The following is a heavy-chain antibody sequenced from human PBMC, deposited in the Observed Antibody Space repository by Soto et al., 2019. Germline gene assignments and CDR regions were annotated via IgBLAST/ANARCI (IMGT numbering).Heavy chain of an antibody. J-gene: IGHJ4*02. CDR3: AIELIRWRGLRLGELRNFDY. D-gene: IGHD3-16*01. Sequence: QVQLVESGGGVVQPGRSLRLSCAASGFTFSSYAMHWVRQAPGKGLEWVAVISYDGSNKYYADSVKGRFTISRDNSKNTLYLQMNSLRAEDTAVYYCAIELIRWRGLRLGELRNFDYWGQGTLVTVSS. CDR1: GFTFSSYA. CDR2: ISYDGSNK. V-gene: IGHV3-30-3*01.